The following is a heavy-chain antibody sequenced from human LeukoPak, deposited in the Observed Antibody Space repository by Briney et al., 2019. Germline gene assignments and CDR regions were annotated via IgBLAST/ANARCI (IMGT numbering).Heavy chain of an antibody. CDR1: GFTFSSYN. V-gene: IGHV3-21*01. Sequence: GGSLRLSCAASGFTFSSYNMNWVRQAPGKGLEWISSIGGSGGYIYYGDPVRGRFTISRDNANNSLYLVMNSLRVEDTAVYYCARVSRGSGLDYWGQGTLVVVSS. D-gene: IGHD6-19*01. CDR2: IGGSGGYI. CDR3: ARVSRGSGLDY. J-gene: IGHJ4*02.